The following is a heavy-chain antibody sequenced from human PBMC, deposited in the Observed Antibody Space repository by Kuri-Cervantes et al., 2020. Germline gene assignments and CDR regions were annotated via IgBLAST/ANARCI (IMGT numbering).Heavy chain of an antibody. D-gene: IGHD3-10*01. CDR2: MNEDGSQK. CDR1: GFTFSTFW. Sequence: GGFLRLSCAASGFTFSTFWMSWVRQAPGKGLEWVANMNEDGSQKYYVDSVKGRFTISRDNSKNTLYLQLSSPKADDTAIYYCARKIWSYGAGDYWGQGALVTVSS. CDR3: ARKIWSYGAGDY. J-gene: IGHJ4*02. V-gene: IGHV3-7*03.